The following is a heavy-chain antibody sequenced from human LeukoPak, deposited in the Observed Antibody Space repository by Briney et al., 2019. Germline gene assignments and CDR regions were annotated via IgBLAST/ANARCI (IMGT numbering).Heavy chain of an antibody. CDR2: IYYSGST. Sequence: PSETLSLTCTVSGGSISSYYWSWVRQPPGKGLEGIGYIYYSGSTNYKPSLKSRVTISVDTSKNQFSLKLSSVTAADTAVYYCARDSTNAFDIWGQGTMVTVSS. J-gene: IGHJ3*02. CDR3: ARDSTNAFDI. D-gene: IGHD3-3*02. V-gene: IGHV4-59*01. CDR1: GGSISSYY.